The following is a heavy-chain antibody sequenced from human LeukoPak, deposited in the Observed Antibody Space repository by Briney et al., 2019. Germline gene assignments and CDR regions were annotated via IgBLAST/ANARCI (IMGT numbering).Heavy chain of an antibody. CDR2: IYYSGST. CDR1: GGSIGSHY. D-gene: IGHD3-10*01. Sequence: SETLSPTCTVSGGSIGSHYWSWIRQPPGKGLEWIGYIYYSGSTNYNPSLKSRITISVDTSKNQFSLKLSSVTAADTAVYYCASSFGYYYYYYTDVWGKGTTVTVSS. V-gene: IGHV4-59*11. J-gene: IGHJ6*03. CDR3: ASSFGYYYYYYTDV.